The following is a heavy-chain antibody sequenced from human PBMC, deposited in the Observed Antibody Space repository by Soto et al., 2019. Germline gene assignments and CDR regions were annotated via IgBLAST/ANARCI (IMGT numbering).Heavy chain of an antibody. Sequence: QVQLVQSGAEVKKPGSSVKVSCKASGGTFSSYAISWVRQAPGQGLEWMGGIIPIFGTATYAQKFQGRVTITADESTSTAYMELSSLRSEDTAVYYCARVEYSGYDRLGAFDIWGQGTMVTVSS. V-gene: IGHV1-69*01. CDR2: IIPIFGTA. J-gene: IGHJ3*02. CDR1: GGTFSSYA. D-gene: IGHD5-12*01. CDR3: ARVEYSGYDRLGAFDI.